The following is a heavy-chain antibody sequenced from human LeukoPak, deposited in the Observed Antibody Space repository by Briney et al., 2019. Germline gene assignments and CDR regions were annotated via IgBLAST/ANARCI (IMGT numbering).Heavy chain of an antibody. J-gene: IGHJ4*02. D-gene: IGHD6-13*01. CDR2: IYPGDSDT. V-gene: IGHV5-51*01. CDR3: ARRIAATGRGYFDY. Sequence: GESLKISCQVSGYSFTNYWIGWVRQMPGKGLEWMGIIYPGDSDTRYSPSFQGQVTISADKSISTAYLQWSGLKASDTAMYYCARRIAATGRGYFDYWGQGTLVTVSS. CDR1: GYSFTNYW.